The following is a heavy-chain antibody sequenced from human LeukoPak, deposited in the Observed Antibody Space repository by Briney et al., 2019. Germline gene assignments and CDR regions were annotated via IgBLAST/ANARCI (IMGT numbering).Heavy chain of an antibody. V-gene: IGHV3-53*05. J-gene: IGHJ4*02. D-gene: IGHD1-26*01. CDR1: GFTVSSNY. CDR2: IYSGGST. Sequence: GGSLRLSCAASGFTVSSNYMSWVRQAPGKGLEWVSVIYSGGSTYYADSVKGRFTISRDNSKNTLYLQMGSLRAEDMAVYYCASGSGSYQPVDYWGQGTLVTVSS. CDR3: ASGSGSYQPVDY.